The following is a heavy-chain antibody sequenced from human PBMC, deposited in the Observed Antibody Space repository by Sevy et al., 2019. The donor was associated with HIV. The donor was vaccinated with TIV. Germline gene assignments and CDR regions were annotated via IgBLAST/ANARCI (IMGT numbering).Heavy chain of an antibody. D-gene: IGHD5-12*01. V-gene: IGHV3-7*01. Sequence: GGSLRLSCEGSGFIFNSYWMSWVRQAPGKGLEWVANIKEDGSEENYVDSVKGRFTISRDNAKNSVYLEMKSLRVEDTAVYFCASEYSFAAFFDYWGQGTRVTVSS. CDR1: GFIFNSYW. CDR2: IKEDGSEE. J-gene: IGHJ4*02. CDR3: ASEYSFAAFFDY.